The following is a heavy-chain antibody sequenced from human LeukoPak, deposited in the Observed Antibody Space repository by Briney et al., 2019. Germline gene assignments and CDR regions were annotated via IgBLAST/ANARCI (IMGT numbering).Heavy chain of an antibody. CDR1: GYTFSKYW. Sequence: GESLKISCKGSGYTFSKYWIGWVRQMPGKGLEWMGIIYPGDSDPRYSPSFQGQVTMSADSSISTAYLQWSSLKASDTAIYYCARIAGSGSYYEYWGQGSLVTVSS. CDR2: IYPGDSDP. V-gene: IGHV5-51*01. D-gene: IGHD3-10*01. J-gene: IGHJ4*02. CDR3: ARIAGSGSYYEY.